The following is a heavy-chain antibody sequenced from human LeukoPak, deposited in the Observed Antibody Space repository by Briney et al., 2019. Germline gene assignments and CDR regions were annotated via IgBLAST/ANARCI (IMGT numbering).Heavy chain of an antibody. D-gene: IGHD3-22*01. CDR1: GFTFSTYS. Sequence: GGSLRLSCAVSGFTFSTYSMNWVRQAPGKGLEWVSYISSSSSTIYYADSVKGRFTISRDNAKNSLYLQMNSLRDEDAAVYYCAKDSDYYHSSGYYYAYFQHWGQGTLVTVSS. V-gene: IGHV3-48*02. J-gene: IGHJ1*01. CDR2: ISSSSSTI. CDR3: AKDSDYYHSSGYYYAYFQH.